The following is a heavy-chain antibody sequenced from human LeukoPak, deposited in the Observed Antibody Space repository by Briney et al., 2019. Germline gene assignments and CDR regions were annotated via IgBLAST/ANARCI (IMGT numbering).Heavy chain of an antibody. V-gene: IGHV3-30-3*01. CDR1: GFTFSSYA. J-gene: IGHJ6*02. CDR3: ARVAAYSSSRLSGMDV. CDR2: ISYDGSNK. D-gene: IGHD6-13*01. Sequence: GRSLRLSCAASGFTFSSYAMHWVRQAPGKGLEWVAVISYDGSNKYYADSVKGRFTISRDNSKNTLYLQMNSPRAEDTAVYYCARVAAYSSSRLSGMDVWGQGTTVTVSS.